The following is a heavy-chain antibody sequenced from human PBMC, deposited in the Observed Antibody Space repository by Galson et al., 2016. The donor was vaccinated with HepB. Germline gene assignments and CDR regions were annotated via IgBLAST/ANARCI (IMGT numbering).Heavy chain of an antibody. J-gene: IGHJ3*02. V-gene: IGHV4-31*03. CDR1: AGSISSGGYY. CDR2: ISHSGTT. CDR3: ARVSGNAFDI. Sequence: TLSLTCSVSAGSISSGGYYWSWIRQHPGKGLEWIGYISHSGTTYYNPSLSSRAAISVDTSKNQFSLEVSSATAADTAVYYCARVSGNAFDIWGHGTMVTVSS.